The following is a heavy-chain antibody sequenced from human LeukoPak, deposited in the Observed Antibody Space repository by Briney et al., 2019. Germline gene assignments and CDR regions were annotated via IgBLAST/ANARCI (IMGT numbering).Heavy chain of an antibody. J-gene: IGHJ4*02. Sequence: PGRSLRLSCAASEFIFNNYGMHWVRQAPGKGLEWVAVISYDGRNKFYANSVKGRFTISRDDSKNTLYVQMNSLRPEDTAVYYCAKDGGRYSGSLDSWGQGTLVTASS. CDR2: ISYDGRNK. CDR1: EFIFNNYG. D-gene: IGHD1-26*01. CDR3: AKDGGRYSGSLDS. V-gene: IGHV3-30*18.